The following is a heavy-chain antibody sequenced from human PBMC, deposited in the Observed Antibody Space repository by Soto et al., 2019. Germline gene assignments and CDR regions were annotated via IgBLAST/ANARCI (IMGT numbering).Heavy chain of an antibody. Sequence: QVQLVQSGAEVKKPGASVKVSCKASGYTFASYAISWMRQAPGQGLEWMGWISAYNGNTNYAQKLQGRVTMTTDTSASTAYTELRSLRSDDTAVYSCARDPPAPDYWGQGTLVTVSS. V-gene: IGHV1-18*01. J-gene: IGHJ4*02. CDR3: ARDPPAPDY. CDR2: ISAYNGNT. D-gene: IGHD2-2*01. CDR1: GYTFASYA.